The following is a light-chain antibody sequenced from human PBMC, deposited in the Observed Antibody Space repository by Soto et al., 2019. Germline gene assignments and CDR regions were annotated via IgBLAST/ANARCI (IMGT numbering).Light chain of an antibody. Sequence: EIVMTQYPATLSVSPGERATLSCRASQSVSSNLAWYQQKPGQAPRLLIYGASTRATGIPARFSGSGSGTDFTLTFISLQSEDFAFYYCQHYNTGTPTFGPGTKLDIK. V-gene: IGKV3-15*01. CDR2: GAS. CDR3: QHYNTGTPT. CDR1: QSVSSN. J-gene: IGKJ3*01.